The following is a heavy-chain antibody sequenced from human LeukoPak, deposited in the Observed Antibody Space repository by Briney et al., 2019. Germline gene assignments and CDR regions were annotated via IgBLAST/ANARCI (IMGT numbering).Heavy chain of an antibody. J-gene: IGHJ2*01. D-gene: IGHD3/OR15-3a*01. Sequence: PSETLSLTCAVSGGSITNTRWWSWVRQPPGKGLEWIGEMFPLGNSNYNPSLKSRVIISVDKSKNQFSLKMNSVTAADTAVYYCASLRREMTMIIGHPRYFDLWGRGTLVSVSS. CDR1: GGSITNTRW. CDR3: ASLRREMTMIIGHPRYFDL. CDR2: MFPLGNS. V-gene: IGHV4-4*02.